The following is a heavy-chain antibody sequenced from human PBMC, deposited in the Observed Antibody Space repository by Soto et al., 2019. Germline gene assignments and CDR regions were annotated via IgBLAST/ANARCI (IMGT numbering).Heavy chain of an antibody. J-gene: IGHJ4*02. CDR2: INHSGST. V-gene: IGHV4-34*01. CDR3: ASGTLGELLRAFFDY. D-gene: IGHD1-26*01. Sequence: QVQLQQWGAGLLKPSETLSLTCAVYGGSFSGYYWSWIRQPPGKGLEWMGEINHSGSTNYNPSLKRRVTISVDTSTNQFSLKLRSVTAADTDVYHCASGTLGELLRAFFDYWGQVTLVTDSS. CDR1: GGSFSGYY.